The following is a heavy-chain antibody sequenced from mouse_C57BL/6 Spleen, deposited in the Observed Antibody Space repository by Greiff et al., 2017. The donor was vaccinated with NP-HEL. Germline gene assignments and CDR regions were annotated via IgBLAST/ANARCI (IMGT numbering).Heavy chain of an antibody. CDR3: ARWGGSVVATDY. D-gene: IGHD1-1*01. CDR2: INPGSGGT. Sequence: VQLQESGAELVRPGTSVKVSCKASGYAFTNYLIEWVKQRPGQGLEWIGVINPGSGGTNYNEKFKGKATLTADKSSSTAYMQLSSLTSEDSAVYFCARWGGSVVATDYWGQGTTLTVSS. J-gene: IGHJ2*01. CDR1: GYAFTNYL. V-gene: IGHV1-54*01.